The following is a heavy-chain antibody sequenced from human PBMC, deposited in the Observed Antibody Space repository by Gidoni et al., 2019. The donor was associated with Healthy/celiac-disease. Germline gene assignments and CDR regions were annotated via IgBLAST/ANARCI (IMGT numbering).Heavy chain of an antibody. J-gene: IGHJ4*02. V-gene: IGHV5-51*01. CDR3: ARQRRPAAGSVYYFDY. CDR1: GYSFTSYW. Sequence: EVQLVQSGAEVKKPGESLKISCKGSGYSFTSYWIGWVRQMPGKGLEWMGIIYPGDSDTRYSPSFQGQVTISADKSISTAYLQWSSLKASDTAMYYCARQRRPAAGSVYYFDYWGQGTLVTVSS. D-gene: IGHD6-13*01. CDR2: IYPGDSDT.